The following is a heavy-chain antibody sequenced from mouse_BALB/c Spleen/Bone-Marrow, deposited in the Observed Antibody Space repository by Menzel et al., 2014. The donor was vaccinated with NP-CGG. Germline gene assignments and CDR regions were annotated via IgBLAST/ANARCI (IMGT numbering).Heavy chain of an antibody. Sequence: VQLQQSGAELVKPGASVKLSCTASGFNIKDTYIHWVKQRPEQGLERIGRIDPANGNTKYDPKFQGKATITADTSSNSAYLQLSSLTSEDTAVYYCAKYNYGLYFDVWGAGTTVTVSS. J-gene: IGHJ1*01. V-gene: IGHV14-3*02. CDR1: GFNIKDTY. D-gene: IGHD1-3*01. CDR2: IDPANGNT. CDR3: AKYNYGLYFDV.